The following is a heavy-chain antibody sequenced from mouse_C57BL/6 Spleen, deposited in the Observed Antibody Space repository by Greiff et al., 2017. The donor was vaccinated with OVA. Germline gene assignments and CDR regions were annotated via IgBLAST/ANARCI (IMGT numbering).Heavy chain of an antibody. V-gene: IGHV8-8*01. J-gene: IGHJ4*01. CDR1: GFSLSTFGMG. CDR2: IWWDDAK. D-gene: IGHD2-3*01. CDR3: ARIERGADGSPYAMDY. Sequence: QVQLKESGPGILQPSRTLSLTCSFSGFSLSTFGMGVGWIRQPSGKGLEWLAHIWWDDAKYYNPALKSRLTISKDTSKNQVFLKIANVDTADTATYSCARIERGADGSPYAMDYWGQGTSVTVSS.